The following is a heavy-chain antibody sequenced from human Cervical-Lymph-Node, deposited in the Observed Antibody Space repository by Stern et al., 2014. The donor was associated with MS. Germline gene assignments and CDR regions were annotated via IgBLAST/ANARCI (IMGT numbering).Heavy chain of an antibody. CDR1: GDSISSGNY. Sequence: VQLVESGPGLVKPSQTLSLTCTVSGDSISSGNYWSWIRQHPGKGLEWIGYIYHSGTTFYNPSLKSRVTISVDTSKNQFSLKLSSVTAADTAVYYCARAGMKLDYWGQGTLVTVSS. CDR2: IYHSGTT. V-gene: IGHV4-31*03. J-gene: IGHJ4*02. CDR3: ARAGMKLDY. D-gene: IGHD6-13*01.